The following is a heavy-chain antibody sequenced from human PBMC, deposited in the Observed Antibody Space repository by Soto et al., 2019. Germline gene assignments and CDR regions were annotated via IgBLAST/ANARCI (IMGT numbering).Heavy chain of an antibody. V-gene: IGHV1-69*06. Sequence: QVQLVQSGAEVKKPGCSVKVSCKASGGTFSNYFIGWVRQAPGQGLQWMGGIIPVFGTPNYAQSFQGRLTITADKSTGTTSMELRSLRSEDTAVYYCARGPDVPLIVTVPFDYWGQGTPVTVSS. CDR2: IIPVFGTP. D-gene: IGHD3-22*01. J-gene: IGHJ4*02. CDR1: GGTFSNYF. CDR3: ARGPDVPLIVTVPFDY.